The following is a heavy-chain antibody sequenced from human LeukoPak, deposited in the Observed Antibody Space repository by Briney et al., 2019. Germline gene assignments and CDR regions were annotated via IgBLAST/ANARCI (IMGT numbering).Heavy chain of an antibody. CDR3: ARAIQSHLLKGYFDY. CDR2: IYSDGTP. D-gene: IGHD2-2*01. Sequence: PGGSLRLSCAPFGFTVSSNYMSWVRQAPGKGLGWVSTIYSDGTPYYADSLKGRFTISRDNSKNTLYLRMNSLRAEDTAIYYCARAIQSHLLKGYFDYWGQGTLVTVSS. CDR1: GFTVSSNY. J-gene: IGHJ4*02. V-gene: IGHV3-53*01.